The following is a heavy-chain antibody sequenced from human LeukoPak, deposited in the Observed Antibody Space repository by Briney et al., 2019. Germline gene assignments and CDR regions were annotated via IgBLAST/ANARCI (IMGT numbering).Heavy chain of an antibody. D-gene: IGHD3-10*01. CDR2: INPNSGGT. Sequence: ASVKVSCKASGCTFTGYYMHWVRQAPGQGLEWMGWINPNSGGTNYAQKFQGRVTVTRDTSISTVYMELSRLRSDDTAVYYCANGITMVRGVICDWGQGTLVTVSS. V-gene: IGHV1-2*02. CDR1: GCTFTGYY. CDR3: ANGITMVRGVICD. J-gene: IGHJ4*02.